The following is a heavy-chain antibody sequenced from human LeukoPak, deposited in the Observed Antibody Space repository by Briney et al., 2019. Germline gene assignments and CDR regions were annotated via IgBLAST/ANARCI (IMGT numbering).Heavy chain of an antibody. D-gene: IGHD4-17*01. CDR1: GGSFSGYY. Sequence: SETLSLTCAVYGGSFSGYYWSWIRQPPGKGLEWIGEINHSGSTNYNPSLKSRVTISVDTSKNQFSLKLSSVTAADTAVYYCARAGLYGDYFDYWGQGTLVTVSS. V-gene: IGHV4-34*01. CDR3: ARAGLYGDYFDY. CDR2: INHSGST. J-gene: IGHJ4*02.